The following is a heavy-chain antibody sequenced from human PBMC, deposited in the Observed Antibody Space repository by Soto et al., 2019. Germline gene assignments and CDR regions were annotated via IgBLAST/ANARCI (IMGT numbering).Heavy chain of an antibody. D-gene: IGHD5-12*01. V-gene: IGHV4-39*01. Sequence: SETLSLTCTVSGGSISSSSYYWGWIRQPPGKGLEWIGSIYYSGSTYYNPSLKSRVTISVDTSKNQFSLKLSSVTAADTAVYYCASGLEMATIDYWGQGTLVTVS. CDR1: GGSISSSSYY. CDR2: IYYSGST. J-gene: IGHJ4*02. CDR3: ASGLEMATIDY.